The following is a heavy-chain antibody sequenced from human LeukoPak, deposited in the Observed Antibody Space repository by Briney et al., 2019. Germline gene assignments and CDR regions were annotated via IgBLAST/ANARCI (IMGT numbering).Heavy chain of an antibody. V-gene: IGHV3-30*02. CDR1: GFTFSSYG. J-gene: IGHJ5*02. Sequence: GGSLRLSCAASGFTFSSYGMHWVRQAPGKGLEWVAFIRYDGSNKYYADSVKGRFTISRDNSKNTLYLQMNSLRAEDMAVYYCARDLERYCNDASCHGFDPWGQGTLVTVSS. CDR3: ARDLERYCNDASCHGFDP. D-gene: IGHD2-15*01. CDR2: IRYDGSNK.